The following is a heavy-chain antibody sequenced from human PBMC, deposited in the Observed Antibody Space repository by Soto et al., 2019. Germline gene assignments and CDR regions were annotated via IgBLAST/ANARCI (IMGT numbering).Heavy chain of an antibody. CDR3: AKDLTRQLAYWLDP. CDR1: GFSFTGYY. Sequence: SVKVSCKASGFSFTGYYIHWLRQAPGQGLEWMGWINAHSGGTEYAQKFQGRVTLTRDTSIATAYLTLTSLTSDDTALYYCAKDLTRQLAYWLDPWGQGTQVTV. CDR2: INAHSGGT. D-gene: IGHD6-6*01. V-gene: IGHV1-2*02. J-gene: IGHJ5*02.